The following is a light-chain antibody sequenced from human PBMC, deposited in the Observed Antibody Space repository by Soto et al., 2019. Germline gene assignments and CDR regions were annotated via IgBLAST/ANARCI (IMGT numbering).Light chain of an antibody. CDR2: GAS. V-gene: IGKV3-20*01. CDR1: QSVSSSY. CDR3: QQYCSSPWT. Sequence: EIVLTQSPGTLSLSQGEGATLSCRASQSVSSSYFAWYQQKPGQAPRLLIYGASSRATGIPDTFSGSGSGTGFTLTISRLEPEDFAVYYCQQYCSSPWTFGQGTKVETK. J-gene: IGKJ1*01.